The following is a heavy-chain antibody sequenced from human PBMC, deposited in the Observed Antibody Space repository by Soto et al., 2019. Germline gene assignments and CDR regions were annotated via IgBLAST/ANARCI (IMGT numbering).Heavy chain of an antibody. Sequence: VGSLRLSCAASGFTFSSYDIHWVRQTTEKGLEWVSAIGTVGDTYYLGSVRGRFTISRENAKNSLYLQMNSLRAGDTAVYYCARELRAETGGLEYYYGMAVWGKGTTVTVSS. J-gene: IGHJ6*04. D-gene: IGHD2-15*01. CDR1: GFTFSSYD. CDR2: IGTVGDT. V-gene: IGHV3-13*01. CDR3: ARELRAETGGLEYYYGMAV.